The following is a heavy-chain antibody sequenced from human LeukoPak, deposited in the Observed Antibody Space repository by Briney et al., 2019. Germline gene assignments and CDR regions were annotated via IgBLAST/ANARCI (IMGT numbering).Heavy chain of an antibody. CDR2: INHSGNT. CDR3: AREGVGAGGFDY. D-gene: IGHD1-26*01. Sequence: SETLSLTCAVYGGSFSGYYWSWIRQPPGKGLEWIGEINHSGNTNYNPSLKSRVTISVDTSKNQFSLNLSSVTAADTAVYYCAREGVGAGGFDYWGQGTLVTVSS. CDR1: GGSFSGYY. V-gene: IGHV4-34*01. J-gene: IGHJ4*02.